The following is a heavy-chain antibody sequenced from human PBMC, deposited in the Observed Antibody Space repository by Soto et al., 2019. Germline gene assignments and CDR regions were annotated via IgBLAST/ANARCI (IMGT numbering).Heavy chain of an antibody. J-gene: IGHJ4*02. Sequence: QVQLQESGPGRVKPSQTLSLTCTVSGGSISSGGYYWSWIRQHPGKGLEWIGYIYYSGSTYYNPSLKSRVTISVDTAKNQFSLKLSSVTAADTAVYYCARDDYGDYGTYYWGQGTLVTVSS. D-gene: IGHD4-17*01. CDR2: IYYSGST. CDR1: GGSISSGGYY. CDR3: ARDDYGDYGTYY. V-gene: IGHV4-31*03.